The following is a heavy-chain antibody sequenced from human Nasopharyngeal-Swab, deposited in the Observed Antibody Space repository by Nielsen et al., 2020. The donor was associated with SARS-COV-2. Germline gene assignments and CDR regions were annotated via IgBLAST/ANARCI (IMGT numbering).Heavy chain of an antibody. J-gene: IGHJ6*03. Sequence: GESLKISCAASGFTVSSNYMSRVRQAPGKGLEWVSVIYSGGSTYYADSVKGRFTISRHNSKNTLYLQMNSLRAEDTAVYYCARGFTGTYYYYYMDVWGKGTTVTVSS. V-gene: IGHV3-53*04. D-gene: IGHD3-9*01. CDR1: GFTVSSNY. CDR3: ARGFTGTYYYYYMDV. CDR2: IYSGGST.